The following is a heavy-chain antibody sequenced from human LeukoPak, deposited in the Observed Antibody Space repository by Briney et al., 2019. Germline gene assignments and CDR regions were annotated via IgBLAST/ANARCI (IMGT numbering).Heavy chain of an antibody. CDR2: ISAYNGST. V-gene: IGHV1-18*01. D-gene: IGHD2-2*02. J-gene: IGHJ5*02. Sequence: ASVKVSCKASGYTFTSYGISWVRQAPGQGLEWMGWISAYNGSTNYAQKLQGRVTMTTDTSTSTAYMELRSLRSDDTAVYYCARDRYCSSTSCYNPENNWFDPWGQGTLVTVSS. CDR1: GYTFTSYG. CDR3: ARDRYCSSTSCYNPENNWFDP.